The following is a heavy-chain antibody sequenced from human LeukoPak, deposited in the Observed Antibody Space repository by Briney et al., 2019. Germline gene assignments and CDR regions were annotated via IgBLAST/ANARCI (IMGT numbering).Heavy chain of an antibody. V-gene: IGHV3-49*03. J-gene: IGHJ4*02. Sequence: GGSLRLSCTASGFTFGDYAMSWFRQAPGKGREWGGFIRRKAYGGTTEYAASVKGRFTISRDDSKSIAYLQMNSLKTADTAVYYCTTDISRYSSSEKTFDYWGQGTLVTVSS. CDR2: IRRKAYGGTT. D-gene: IGHD6-6*01. CDR1: GFTFGDYA. CDR3: TTDISRYSSSEKTFDY.